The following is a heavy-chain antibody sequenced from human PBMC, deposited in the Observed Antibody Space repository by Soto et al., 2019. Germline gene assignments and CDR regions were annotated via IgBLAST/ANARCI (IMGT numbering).Heavy chain of an antibody. D-gene: IGHD3-10*01. CDR1: GFTFSDHY. V-gene: IGHV3-72*01. J-gene: IGHJ4*02. CDR2: TRNKANSYTT. Sequence: EVQLVESGGGLVQPGGSLRLSCAASGFTFSDHYMDWVRQAPGKGLEWVGRTRNKANSYTTEYAASGKGRFTISRDDSKNSLYLQMNSLKTEDTAVYYCARIPPYGAGSYDYWGQGTLVTVSS. CDR3: ARIPPYGAGSYDY.